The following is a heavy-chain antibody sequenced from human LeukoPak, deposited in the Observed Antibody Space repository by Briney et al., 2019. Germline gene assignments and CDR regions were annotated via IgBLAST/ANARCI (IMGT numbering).Heavy chain of an antibody. V-gene: IGHV3-48*01. Sequence: GGSLRLSCAASGFTFSSYSMNWVRQAPGKGLEWVSYISSSSSTIYYADSVKGRFTISRDNAKNSLYLQMNSLRAEDTAVYYCASLAGKDYWGQGTLVTVSS. CDR3: ASLAGKDY. CDR1: GFTFSSYS. D-gene: IGHD7-27*01. CDR2: ISSSSSTI. J-gene: IGHJ4*02.